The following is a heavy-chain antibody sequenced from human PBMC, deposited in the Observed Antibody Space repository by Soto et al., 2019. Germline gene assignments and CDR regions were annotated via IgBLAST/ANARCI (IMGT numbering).Heavy chain of an antibody. J-gene: IGHJ6*02. CDR3: ARESYATYYYYGMDV. CDR1: GYTFTGYY. V-gene: IGHV1-2*04. CDR2: INPNSGGT. Sequence: GASVKVSCKASGYTFTGYYMHWVRQAPGQGLEWMGWINPNSGGTNYAQKFQGWVTMTRDTSISTAYMELSRLRSDDTAVYYCARESYATYYYYGMDVWGQGTTVTVSS. D-gene: IGHD3-16*01.